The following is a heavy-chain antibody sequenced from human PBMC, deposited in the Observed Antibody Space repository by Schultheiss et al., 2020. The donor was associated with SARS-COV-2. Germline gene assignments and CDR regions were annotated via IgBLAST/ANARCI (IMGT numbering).Heavy chain of an antibody. Sequence: GGSLRLSCKGSGYSFTSYWIAWVRQMPGKGLEWMGIIHPGDSDTRYSPSFQGQVTISADKSISTAYLQWSSLKASDTAMYYCARLPVVTGYYFDYWGQGTLVTVSS. CDR3: ARLPVVTGYYFDY. CDR2: IHPGDSDT. CDR1: GYSFTSYW. V-gene: IGHV5-51*01. D-gene: IGHD4-23*01. J-gene: IGHJ4*02.